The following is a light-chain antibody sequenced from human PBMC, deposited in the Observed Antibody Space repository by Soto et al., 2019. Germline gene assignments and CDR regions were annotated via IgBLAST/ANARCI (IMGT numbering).Light chain of an antibody. CDR3: QSYDSSLSGYV. J-gene: IGLJ1*01. Sequence: QSVLTQPPSASGTPGQRVTISCSGSSSNVGSNTVSWYQQLPGTAPKVLIYSDDQRPSGVPDRFSGSRSGSSASLAISGLQSGDEADYYCQSYDSSLSGYVFGTGTKLTVL. CDR1: SSNVGSNT. V-gene: IGLV1-44*01. CDR2: SDD.